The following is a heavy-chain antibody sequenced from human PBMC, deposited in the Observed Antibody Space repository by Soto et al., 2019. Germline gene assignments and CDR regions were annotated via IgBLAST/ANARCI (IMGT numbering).Heavy chain of an antibody. V-gene: IGHV1-69*13. CDR3: ARVNRPYRSSWSRPIYYLDY. CDR2: IIPIFATA. D-gene: IGHD6-13*01. J-gene: IGHJ4*02. CDR1: GGTFSSYA. Sequence: SVKVSCKASGGTFSSYAISWVRQAPGQGLEWMGGIIPIFATANYAQKFQGRVTTNADESTSTAYMELSSLRSEDTAVYYCARVNRPYRSSWSRPIYYLDYWGQGTLVTVSS.